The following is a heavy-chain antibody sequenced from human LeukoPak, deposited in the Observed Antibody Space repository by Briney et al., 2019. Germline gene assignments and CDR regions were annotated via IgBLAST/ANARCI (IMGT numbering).Heavy chain of an antibody. CDR2: IQNDGNNK. D-gene: IGHD6-6*01. Sequence: PGGSLRLSCAASGCTFSNNGMHWVLQAPGKGLECVAFIQNDGNNKKYADSVKGRFSISRDNSKNTLYLQMNSLRSEDSSVYYCARDWGTSSLYLVNWGQGTLVTVSS. V-gene: IGHV3-30*02. J-gene: IGHJ4*02. CDR1: GCTFSNNG. CDR3: ARDWGTSSLYLVN.